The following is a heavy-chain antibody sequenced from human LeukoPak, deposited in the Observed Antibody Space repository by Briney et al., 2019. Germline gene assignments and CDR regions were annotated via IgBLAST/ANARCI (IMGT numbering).Heavy chain of an antibody. D-gene: IGHD3-10*01. V-gene: IGHV4-39*01. J-gene: IGHJ4*02. Sequence: SETMSLTCTVSGGSISSSSYYWGWIRQPPGKGLEWIGSIYYSGSTYYNPSLKSRVTISVDTSKNQFSLKLSSVTAADTAVYYCASLPYYYGSGSSFWGQGTLVTVSS. CDR2: IYYSGST. CDR3: ASLPYYYGSGSSF. CDR1: GGSISSSSYY.